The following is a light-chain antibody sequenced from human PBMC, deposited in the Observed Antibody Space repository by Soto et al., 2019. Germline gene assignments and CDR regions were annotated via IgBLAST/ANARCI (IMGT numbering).Light chain of an antibody. Sequence: DVQMTQSPSPLAASIGDRVTISCRASQAIGSDLAWFQHRPGTAPQRLIFAVSSLQSGVPSRFSGSGSGTDFSLTISSLQPEDVATYFCLQYNTFPPTFGQGTKVETK. V-gene: IGKV1-17*01. J-gene: IGKJ1*01. CDR1: QAIGSD. CDR2: AVS. CDR3: LQYNTFPPT.